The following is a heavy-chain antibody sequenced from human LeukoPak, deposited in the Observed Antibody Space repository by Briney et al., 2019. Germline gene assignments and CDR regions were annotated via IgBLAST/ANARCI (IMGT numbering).Heavy chain of an antibody. Sequence: SQTLSLTCTVSGGSISSGGYYWSWIRQPPGKGLEWIGYIYHSGSTYYNPYLKSRVTISVDRPKNQFYLKLSSVPAADTAVYYCARAPRGSGYEPYDYWGQGTLVTVSS. CDR1: GGSISSGGYY. V-gene: IGHV4-30-2*01. CDR3: ARAPRGSGYEPYDY. J-gene: IGHJ4*02. CDR2: IYHSGST. D-gene: IGHD5-12*01.